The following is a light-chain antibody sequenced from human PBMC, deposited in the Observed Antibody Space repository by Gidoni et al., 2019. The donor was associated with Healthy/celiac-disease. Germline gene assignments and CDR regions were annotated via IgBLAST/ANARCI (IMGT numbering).Light chain of an antibody. CDR2: WAS. V-gene: IGKV4-1*01. Sequence: DIVMTQSPDSLAVSLGERATINCKSSQSVLYSSNNKNYLAWYQQKPGQPPKLLIYWASTRESGVPDRFSGSGSGTDFTLIISSLQAEDVAVYYCQQYYRSLTFGGGTKVEIK. J-gene: IGKJ4*01. CDR1: QSVLYSSNNKNY. CDR3: QQYYRSLT.